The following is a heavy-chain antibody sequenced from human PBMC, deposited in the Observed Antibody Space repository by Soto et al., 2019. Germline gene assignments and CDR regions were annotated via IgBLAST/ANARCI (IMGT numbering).Heavy chain of an antibody. V-gene: IGHV4-31*03. CDR3: ARDRGALGDSGYDKYYYYYYGMDV. CDR2: IYYSGST. J-gene: IGHJ6*02. Sequence: PSETLSLTCTVSGGSISSGGYYWSWIRQHPGKGLEWIGYIYYSGSTYYNPSLKSRVTISVDTSKNQFSLKLSSVTAADTAVYYCARDRGALGDSGYDKYYYYYYGMDVWGQRTTVTVSS. CDR1: GGSISSGGYY. D-gene: IGHD5-12*01.